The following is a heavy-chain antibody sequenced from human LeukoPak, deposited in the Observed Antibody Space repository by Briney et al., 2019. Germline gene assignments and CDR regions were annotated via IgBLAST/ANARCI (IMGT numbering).Heavy chain of an antibody. CDR2: INPSGGST. CDR1: GYTFTSYY. CDR3: ARVRSPPESYSSSWFRYYYYYMDV. V-gene: IGHV1-46*01. J-gene: IGHJ6*03. D-gene: IGHD6-13*01. Sequence: ASVKVSCKASGYTFTSYYMHWVRQAPGQGLEWMGIINPSGGSTSYAQKFQGRVTLTRDTSTSTVYMELSSLRSEDTAVYYCARVRSPPESYSSSWFRYYYYYMDVWGKGTTVTVSS.